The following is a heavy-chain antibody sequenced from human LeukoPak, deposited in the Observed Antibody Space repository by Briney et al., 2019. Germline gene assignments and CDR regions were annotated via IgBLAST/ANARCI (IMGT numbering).Heavy chain of an antibody. Sequence: PGGSLRLSCAASGFTFSSYWMNWVRQAPGKGLEWVASIISISSHIYYADSVKGRLTISRDNAKNSLYLQMNSLRAEDTAVYYCARTRAPSNGRVLYYMDVWGKGTTVTVSS. CDR1: GFTFSSYW. J-gene: IGHJ6*03. CDR3: ARTRAPSNGRVLYYMDV. D-gene: IGHD2-2*01. V-gene: IGHV3-21*01. CDR2: IISISSHI.